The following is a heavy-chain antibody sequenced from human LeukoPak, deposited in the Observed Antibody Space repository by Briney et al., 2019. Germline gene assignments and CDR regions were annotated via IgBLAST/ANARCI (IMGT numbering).Heavy chain of an antibody. Sequence: PSQTLSLTCTVSGGSISSGGYYWSWIRQHPGKGLEWIGYIYYSGSTYYNPSLKSRVTISVDTSKNQFSLKLRSVTAADTAVYYCARVRALYGDYEDYWGQGTLVTVSS. V-gene: IGHV4-31*03. D-gene: IGHD4-17*01. J-gene: IGHJ4*02. CDR3: ARVRALYGDYEDY. CDR2: IYYSGST. CDR1: GGSISSGGYY.